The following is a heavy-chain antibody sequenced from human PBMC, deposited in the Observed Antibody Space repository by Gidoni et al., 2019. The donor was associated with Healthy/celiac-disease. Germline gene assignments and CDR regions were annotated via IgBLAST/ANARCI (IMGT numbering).Heavy chain of an antibody. V-gene: IGHV1-46*01. J-gene: IGHJ4*02. CDR3: ARGREMATIGY. Sequence: QVQLVQSGAEVKKPGASVKVSCTASGYTFTSYYMHWVRQAPGQGLEWMGIINPSGGSTSYAQKIQGRVTMTRDTSTSTVYMELSSLRSEDTAVYYCARGREMATIGYWGQGTLVTVSS. CDR2: INPSGGST. D-gene: IGHD5-12*01. CDR1: GYTFTSYY.